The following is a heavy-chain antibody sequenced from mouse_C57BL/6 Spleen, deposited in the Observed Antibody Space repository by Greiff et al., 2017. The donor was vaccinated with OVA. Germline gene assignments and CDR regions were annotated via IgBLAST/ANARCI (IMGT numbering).Heavy chain of an antibody. CDR2: IDPSASYT. Sequence: QVQLQQPGAELVKPGASVKLSCTASGYTFTSYWMQWVKQRPGQGLEWIGVIDPSASYTNYNHKFKGKATLTVDKSSSTAYMQLSSLTSEDAAVYYCARGGIIPSMDYWGQGTSVTVSS. CDR3: ARGGIIPSMDY. V-gene: IGHV1-50*01. D-gene: IGHD1-1*01. CDR1: GYTFTSYW. J-gene: IGHJ4*01.